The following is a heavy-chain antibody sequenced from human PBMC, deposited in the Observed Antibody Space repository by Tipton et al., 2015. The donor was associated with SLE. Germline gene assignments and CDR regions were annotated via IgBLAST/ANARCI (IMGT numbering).Heavy chain of an antibody. Sequence: TLSLTCYVTGVSISNYYWTWIRQSPGKGLEWIGSIYYSGSTYYNPSLKSRVTISVDTSKNQFSLKLSSVTAADTAVYYCARRGVVSRFDPRGQGTLVTVSS. V-gene: IGHV4-59*12. CDR2: IYYSGST. CDR3: ARRGVVSRFDP. CDR1: GVSISNYY. D-gene: IGHD2-8*02. J-gene: IGHJ5*02.